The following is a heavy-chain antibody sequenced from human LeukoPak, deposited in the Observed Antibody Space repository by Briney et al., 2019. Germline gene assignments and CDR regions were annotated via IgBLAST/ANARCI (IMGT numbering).Heavy chain of an antibody. CDR1: GYTFTSYY. J-gene: IGHJ3*02. V-gene: IGHV1-46*01. Sequence: ASVKVSCKASGYTFTSYYMHWVRQAPGQGLEWMGTINPSGGSTSYAQKFQGRVTMTRDMSTTTVYMELSSLRSEDTAVYYCARSRNLGGNSFSDAFDIWGQGTMVTVSS. D-gene: IGHD4-23*01. CDR3: ARSRNLGGNSFSDAFDI. CDR2: INPSGGST.